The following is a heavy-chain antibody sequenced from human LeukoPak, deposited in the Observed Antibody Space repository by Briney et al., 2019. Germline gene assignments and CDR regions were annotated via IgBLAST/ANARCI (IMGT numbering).Heavy chain of an antibody. J-gene: IGHJ4*02. CDR3: ARDKIVGATNFDY. D-gene: IGHD1-26*01. CDR2: IKQDGSDK. Sequence: GGSLRLSCAASGFTFSSYWMSWVRQAPGKGLEWVANIKQDGSDKYYVDSVKGRFTISRDNAKNSLYPQMNSLRAEDTAVYYCARDKIVGATNFDYWGQGTLVTVSS. V-gene: IGHV3-7*03. CDR1: GFTFSSYW.